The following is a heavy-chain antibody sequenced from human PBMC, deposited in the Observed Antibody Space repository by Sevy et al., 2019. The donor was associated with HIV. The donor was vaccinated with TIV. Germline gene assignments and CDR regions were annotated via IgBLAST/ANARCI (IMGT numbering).Heavy chain of an antibody. V-gene: IGHV1-69*13. CDR3: ATGITGTTRPYFDY. J-gene: IGHJ4*02. CDR1: GSTFSRYV. Sequence: ASVKVSCKASGSTFSRYVISWVRQAPGQGLEWMGGIIPIFGPANYAQKFQGRVAITADESTSPAYMELTSLRSEDTAVYYCATGITGTTRPYFDYWGQGALVTVSS. CDR2: IIPIFGPA. D-gene: IGHD1-7*01.